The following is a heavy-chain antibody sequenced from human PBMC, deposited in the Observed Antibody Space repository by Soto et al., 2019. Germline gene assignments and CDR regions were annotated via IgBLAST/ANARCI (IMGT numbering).Heavy chain of an antibody. CDR1: GGSISSYY. J-gene: IGHJ4*02. D-gene: IGHD3-10*01. CDR2: IYTSGST. CDR3: ARELSRVRGVIYFDY. V-gene: IGHV4-4*07. Sequence: SETLSLTCTVSGGSISSYYWSRIRQPAGKGLEWIGRIYTSGSTNYNPSLKSRVTMSVDTSKNQFSLKLSSVTAADTAVYYCARELSRVRGVIYFDYWGQGTLVTVSS.